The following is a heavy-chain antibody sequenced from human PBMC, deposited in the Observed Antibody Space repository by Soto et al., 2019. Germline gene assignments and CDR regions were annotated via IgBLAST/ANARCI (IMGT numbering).Heavy chain of an antibody. J-gene: IGHJ5*02. CDR3: ARGVPYCSGGSCYWGCPHGWGFDP. V-gene: IGHV1-69*01. CDR1: GGTFSSYA. Sequence: QVQLVQSGAEVKKPGSSVKVSCKASGGTFSSYAISWVRQAPGQGLEWMGGVIPIFGTANYAQKFQGRVTITADESTSTAYMELSSLRSEDTAVYYCARGVPYCSGGSCYWGCPHGWGFDPWGQGTLVTVSS. CDR2: VIPIFGTA. D-gene: IGHD2-15*01.